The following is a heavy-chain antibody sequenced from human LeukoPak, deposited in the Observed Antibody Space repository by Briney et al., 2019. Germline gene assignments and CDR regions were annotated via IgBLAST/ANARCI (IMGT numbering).Heavy chain of an antibody. CDR3: AKAHSSGWYYNYYYMDV. CDR2: ISGSGGST. J-gene: IGHJ6*03. Sequence: PGGSLRLSCAASGFTFSSDAMSWVRQAPGKGLEWVSAISGSGGSTYYADSVKGRFTISRDNSKNTLYLQMNSLRAEDTAVYYCAKAHSSGWYYNYYYMDVWGKGTTVTVSS. V-gene: IGHV3-23*01. D-gene: IGHD6-19*01. CDR1: GFTFSSDA.